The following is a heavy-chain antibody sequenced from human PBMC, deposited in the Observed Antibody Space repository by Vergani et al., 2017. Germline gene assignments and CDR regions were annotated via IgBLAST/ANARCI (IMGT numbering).Heavy chain of an antibody. V-gene: IGHV1-69*04. CDR3: ARVRGGRNYYDSSGYYNAGRTNDAFDI. J-gene: IGHJ3*02. D-gene: IGHD3-22*01. Sequence: QVQLVQSGAEVKKPGSSVKVSCKASGGTFSSYAISWVRQAPGQGLEWMGRIIPILGIANYAQKFQGRVTITADKSTSTAYMELSSLRSEDTAVYYCARVRGGRNYYDSSGYYNAGRTNDAFDIWGQGTMVTVSS. CDR2: IIPILGIA. CDR1: GGTFSSYA.